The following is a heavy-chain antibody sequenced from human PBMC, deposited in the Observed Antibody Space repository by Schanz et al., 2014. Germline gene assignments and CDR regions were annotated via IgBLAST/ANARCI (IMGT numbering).Heavy chain of an antibody. V-gene: IGHV3-23*04. CDR3: AKWDGIVPEPETMRGWFDS. J-gene: IGHJ5*01. D-gene: IGHD2-8*01. Sequence: EVRLVESGGGLVQPGGSLRLSCVASGFNFYTSAMTWVRQAPGKGLEWVSVISARGEGSKYSDSVKGRFIVSRDNSRAALFLQMDNLRAAGTAFYYCAKWDGIVPEPETMRGWFDSWGQGILVTVSS. CDR1: GFNFYTSA. CDR2: ISARGEGS.